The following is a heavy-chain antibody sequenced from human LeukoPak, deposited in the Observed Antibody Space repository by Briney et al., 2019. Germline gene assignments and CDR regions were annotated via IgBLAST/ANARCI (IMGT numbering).Heavy chain of an antibody. Sequence: SQTLSLTCTVSGGSISSGDYYWSWIRQPPGKGLEWIGYIYYSGSTYYNPSLKSRVTILVDTSKNQFSLKLSSVTAADTAVYYCARERGRYGSGSYSVDYWGQGTLVTVSS. CDR3: ARERGRYGSGSYSVDY. CDR2: IYYSGST. J-gene: IGHJ4*02. D-gene: IGHD3-10*01. V-gene: IGHV4-30-4*08. CDR1: GGSISSGDYY.